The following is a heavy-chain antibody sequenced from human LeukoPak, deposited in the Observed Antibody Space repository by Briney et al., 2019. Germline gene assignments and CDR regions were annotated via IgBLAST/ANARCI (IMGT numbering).Heavy chain of an antibody. J-gene: IGHJ4*02. CDR3: ARVSYQGHIDY. CDR2: INPSSGGT. CDR1: GYTFTGYY. V-gene: IGHV1-2*06. D-gene: IGHD1-26*01. Sequence: GASVKVSCKASGYTFTGYYMHWVRQAPGQGLEWMGRINPSSGGTNYAQKFQGRVTMTRDTSISTAYMELSRLRSDDTAVYYCARVSYQGHIDYWGQGTLVTVSS.